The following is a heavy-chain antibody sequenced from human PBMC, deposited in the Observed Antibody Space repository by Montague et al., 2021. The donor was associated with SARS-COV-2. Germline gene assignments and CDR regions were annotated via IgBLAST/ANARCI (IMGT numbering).Heavy chain of an antibody. CDR3: ARSTSGWFIY. CDR1: GGSISSTSFF. CDR2: MYSSGTT. Sequence: SDILSLSRSVSGGSISSTSFFWAWIRQPPGKGLEWVGSMYSSGTTYYNPSLKSRVTISGDTSRNQLSVRLSSVTAADTAVYYCARSTSGWFIYWGQGTLVTVSS. D-gene: IGHD6-19*01. J-gene: IGHJ4*02. V-gene: IGHV4-39*01.